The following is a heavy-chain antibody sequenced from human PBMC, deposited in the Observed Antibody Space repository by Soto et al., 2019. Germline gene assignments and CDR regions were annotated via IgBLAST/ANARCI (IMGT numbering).Heavy chain of an antibody. V-gene: IGHV3-9*01. Sequence: GGSLRLSCVASGFTFDDYGMHWVRQAPGKGLEWVSGISWNSGSIGYADSVKGRFTISRDNAKNSLYLQMNSLRAEDTAFYFCSKVLTTHTFGPLDPWGEGTLVTVS. CDR2: ISWNSGSI. CDR3: SKVLTTHTFGPLDP. J-gene: IGHJ5*02. CDR1: GFTFDDYG. D-gene: IGHD3-16*01.